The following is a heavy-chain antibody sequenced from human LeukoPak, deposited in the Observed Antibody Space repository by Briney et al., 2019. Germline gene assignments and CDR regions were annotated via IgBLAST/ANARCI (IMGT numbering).Heavy chain of an antibody. V-gene: IGHV4-34*01. J-gene: IGHJ6*03. CDR1: GGSFSGYY. D-gene: IGHD6-6*01. CDR2: INHSGST. Sequence: SETLSLTCAVYGGSFSGYYWSWIRQPPGKGLEWIGEINHSGSTNYNPSLKSRVTISVDTSKNQFSLKLSSVTAADTAVYYCARRVGAARPGALYYYYYMDVWGKGTTVTVSS. CDR3: ARRVGAARPGALYYYYYMDV.